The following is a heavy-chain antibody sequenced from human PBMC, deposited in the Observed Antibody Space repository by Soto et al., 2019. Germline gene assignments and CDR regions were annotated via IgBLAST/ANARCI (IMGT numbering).Heavy chain of an antibody. J-gene: IGHJ4*02. V-gene: IGHV4-34*01. CDR3: ARDKITGLFDY. Sequence: QVQLQQWGAGLLKPSETLSLTCAVYGGSFSGYYWTWIRQPPGTGLEWIGEINHSGSTNYNPSLKSRVTISVDTSKNEFSLKLTSVTAADAGVYYGARDKITGLFDYWGQGTLVTVSS. CDR2: INHSGST. D-gene: IGHD2-8*02. CDR1: GGSFSGYY.